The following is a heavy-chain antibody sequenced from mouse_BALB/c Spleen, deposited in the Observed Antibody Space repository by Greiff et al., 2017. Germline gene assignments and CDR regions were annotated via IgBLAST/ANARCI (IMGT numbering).Heavy chain of an antibody. D-gene: IGHD2-14*01. Sequence: QVQLQQSGAELMKPGASVKISCKATGYTFSSYWIEWAKQRPGHGLEWIGEILPGSGSTNYNEKFKGKATFTADTSSNTAYMQLSSLTSEDSAVYYCARRGGNYAMDYWGQGTSVTVSS. CDR2: ILPGSGST. CDR3: ARRGGNYAMDY. CDR1: GYTFSSYW. V-gene: IGHV1-9*01. J-gene: IGHJ4*01.